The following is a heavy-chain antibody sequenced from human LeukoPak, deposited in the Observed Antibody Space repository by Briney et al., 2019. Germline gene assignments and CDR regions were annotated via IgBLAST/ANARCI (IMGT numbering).Heavy chain of an antibody. J-gene: IGHJ5*01. D-gene: IGHD5-24*01. CDR1: RFVFTNYY. CDR2: IAYDGDTK. Sequence: GGALRLSCEASRFVFTNYYMSWVRQAPGKWLNWIATIAYDGDTKYYADSAEGRFTISRDNDKNSLSLQMNSLRAEDPAVYFCARAGTYDGYKVLDSWGQGTLVTVSS. CDR3: ARAGTYDGYKVLDS. V-gene: IGHV3-11*01.